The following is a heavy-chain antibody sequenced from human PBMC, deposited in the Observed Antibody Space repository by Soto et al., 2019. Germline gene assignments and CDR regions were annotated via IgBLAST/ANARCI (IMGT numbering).Heavy chain of an antibody. CDR1: GGSISSGGYY. J-gene: IGHJ4*02. CDR2: IYYSGST. V-gene: IGHV4-31*03. D-gene: IGHD3-22*01. CDR3: ARVLYYDSSGYYYYFDY. Sequence: PSETLSLTCTVSGGSISSGGYYWSWIRQHPGKGLEWIGYIYYSGSTYYNPSLKSRVTISVDTSKNQFSMKPSSVTAADTAVYYCARVLYYDSSGYYYYFDYWGQGTLVTVSS.